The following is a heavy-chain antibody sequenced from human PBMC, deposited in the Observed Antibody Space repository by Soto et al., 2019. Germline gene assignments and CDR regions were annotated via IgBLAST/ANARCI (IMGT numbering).Heavy chain of an antibody. CDR3: ASDYYDSSGYYYRGESY. D-gene: IGHD3-22*01. CDR2: INPSGGST. Sequence: GQGLERMGIINPSGGSTSYAQNFQGRVTMTRDTSTSTVYMELSSLRSEDTAVYYCASDYYDSSGYYYRGESYWCQGTLVTVSS. J-gene: IGHJ4*02. V-gene: IGHV1-46*01.